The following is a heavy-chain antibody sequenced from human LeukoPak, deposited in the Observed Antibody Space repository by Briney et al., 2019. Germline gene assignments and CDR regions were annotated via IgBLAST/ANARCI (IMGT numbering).Heavy chain of an antibody. Sequence: SETLSLTCTVSGYSVSSASYWTWIRQPPGEGLEWIGSIYYGGSTYYTPSLKSRVTISVDTSKNQFSLKLSSVTAADTAVYYCARGLDSSSSYWGQGTLVTVSS. CDR1: GYSVSSASY. CDR2: IYYGGST. V-gene: IGHV4-38-2*02. D-gene: IGHD6-6*01. J-gene: IGHJ4*02. CDR3: ARGLDSSSSY.